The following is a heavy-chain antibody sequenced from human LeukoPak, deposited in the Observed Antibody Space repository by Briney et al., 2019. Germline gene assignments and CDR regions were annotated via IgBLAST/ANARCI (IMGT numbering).Heavy chain of an antibody. Sequence: SHTLSLTCTVSGGSISSGDYYWSWIRQPPGKGLEWIGYTYYSGSTYYNPSLKSRATISVDTSKNQFSLKLTSVTAADTAVYYCARPYYYDSRIDPWGQGTLVTVSS. D-gene: IGHD3-22*01. CDR2: TYYSGST. J-gene: IGHJ5*02. CDR3: ARPYYYDSRIDP. CDR1: GGSISSGDYY. V-gene: IGHV4-30-4*01.